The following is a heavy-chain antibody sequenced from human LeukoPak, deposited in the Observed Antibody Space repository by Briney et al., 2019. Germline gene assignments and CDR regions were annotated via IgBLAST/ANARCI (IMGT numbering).Heavy chain of an antibody. D-gene: IGHD3-22*01. CDR3: ARVTGYMIEDYFDY. CDR1: GGSISSYY. Sequence: SETLSRTCTVSGGSISSYYSSWIRQPPGKGLEWLGYIYYSGSTNYKPSLKSRVTISVETSKNQFSLKLRSVTAADTAVYYCARVTGYMIEDYFDYWGQGTLVTVSS. CDR2: IYYSGST. J-gene: IGHJ4*02. V-gene: IGHV4-59*01.